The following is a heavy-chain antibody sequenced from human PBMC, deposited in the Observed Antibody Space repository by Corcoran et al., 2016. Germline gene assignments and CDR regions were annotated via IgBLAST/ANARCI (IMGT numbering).Heavy chain of an antibody. CDR3: ARGGGYDFWSGSDDY. D-gene: IGHD3-3*01. V-gene: IGHV3-53*01. CDR1: GFTVSSNY. J-gene: IGHJ4*02. Sequence: EVQLVESGGGLIQPGGSLRLSCAASGFTVSSNYMSWVRQAPGKGLEWVSVIYSGGSTYYADSVKGRFTISRDNSKNTLYLQMNRLRAEDTAVYYCARGGGYDFWSGSDDYWGQGTLVTVSS. CDR2: IYSGGST.